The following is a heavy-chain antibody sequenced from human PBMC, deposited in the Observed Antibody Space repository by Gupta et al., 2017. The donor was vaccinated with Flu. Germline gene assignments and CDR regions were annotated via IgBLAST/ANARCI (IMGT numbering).Heavy chain of an antibody. V-gene: IGHV3-23*01. CDR3: AKGSLAADSFYFDY. J-gene: IGHJ4*02. Sequence: EVQLLEPGGGLVQPGGSLRLSCAASGFSLSSYAMRLVRHAPGKGPEWVATIGGRFTTYYADSVKGRFTNSRDNSKSTLYLQLNNLRAEDTAIYYCAKGSLAADSFYFDYWGQGTLVTVSS. CDR1: GFSLSSYA. CDR2: IGGRFTT. D-gene: IGHD3-9*01.